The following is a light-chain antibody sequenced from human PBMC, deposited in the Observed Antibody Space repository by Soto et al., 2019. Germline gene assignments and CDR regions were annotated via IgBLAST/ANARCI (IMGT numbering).Light chain of an antibody. J-gene: IGLJ2*01. CDR3: CSYAGSSTPYVV. V-gene: IGLV2-23*02. CDR1: SSDVGSYNL. CDR2: EVS. Sequence: QSALTQPASVSGSPGQSITISCTGTSSDVGSYNLVSWYQQHPGKAPKLMIYEVSKRPSGVSNRFSGSKSGNTASLTISGVEAEDEADYYCCSYAGSSTPYVVFGGGTKLTVL.